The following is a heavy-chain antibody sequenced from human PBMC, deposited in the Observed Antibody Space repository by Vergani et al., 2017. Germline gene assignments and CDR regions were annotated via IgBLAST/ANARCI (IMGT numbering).Heavy chain of an antibody. Sequence: QVKLQESGPGLVKPSETLSLTCTVSGASVNSYYWSWIRQPPGKGLEWMGYVSFRGATLYDPSVKGRMTISLHTSSNQFSLYLTSVTAADTAVYYCARSRIYYGAVSPDYCGQRTVDTHSS. CDR2: VSFRGAT. CDR1: GASVNSYY. V-gene: IGHV4-59*02. D-gene: IGHD3-10*01. J-gene: IGHJ4*02. CDR3: ARSRIYYGAVSPDY.